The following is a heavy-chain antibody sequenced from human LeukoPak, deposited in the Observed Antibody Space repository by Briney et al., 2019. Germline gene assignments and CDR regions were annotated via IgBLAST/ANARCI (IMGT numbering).Heavy chain of an antibody. V-gene: IGHV1-69*06. CDR2: IIPIFGTA. CDR3: ARGGRYYDFWSGYYYFDY. J-gene: IGHJ4*02. CDR1: GGTLSSYA. Sequence: SVKVSCKASGGTLSSYAISWVRQAPGQGLEWMGGIIPIFGTANYAQKFQGRVTITADKSASTAYMELSSLRSEDTAVYYCARGGRYYDFWSGYYYFDYWGQGTLVTVSS. D-gene: IGHD3-3*01.